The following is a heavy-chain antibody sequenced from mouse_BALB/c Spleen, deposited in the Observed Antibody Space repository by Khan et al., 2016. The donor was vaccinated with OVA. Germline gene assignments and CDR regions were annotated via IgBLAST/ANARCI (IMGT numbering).Heavy chain of an antibody. V-gene: IGHV1-4*01. J-gene: IGHJ3*01. Sequence: QVQLQQSGAELARPGASVKMSCKASGYTFTSYTIHWIKKRPGQGLEWIGYINPSNGYTNYNQKFKDKATLTTDKSSTTAYLQLSSLTSDDSAVYYGVRDGAYHRHDVWFAYWAQATLFTVSA. D-gene: IGHD2-14*01. CDR1: GYTFTSYT. CDR2: INPSNGYT. CDR3: VRDGAYHRHDVWFAY.